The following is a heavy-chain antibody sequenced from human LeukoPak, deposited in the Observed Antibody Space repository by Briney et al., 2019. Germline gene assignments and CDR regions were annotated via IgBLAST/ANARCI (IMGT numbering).Heavy chain of an antibody. CDR2: IYYSEST. J-gene: IGHJ4*02. D-gene: IGHD4-17*01. CDR1: GVSISSSSYY. Sequence: SETLSLTCTVSGVSISSSSYYWGWLRQPPGKGLEWIGSIYYSESTYYNPSLKSRITISVDTSNNQFSLKLSSVTAADTAVYYCARGRATYGDLTYYFDYWGQGTLVTVSS. CDR3: ARGRATYGDLTYYFDY. V-gene: IGHV4-39*07.